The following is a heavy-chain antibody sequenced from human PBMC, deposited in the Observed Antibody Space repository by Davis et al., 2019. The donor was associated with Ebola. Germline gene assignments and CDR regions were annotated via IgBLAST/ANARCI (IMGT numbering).Heavy chain of an antibody. V-gene: IGHV3-21*01. Sequence: GESLKISCAASGFTFSSYSMNWVRQAPGKGLEWVSSISSSSSYIYYADSVKGRFTISRDNAKNSLYLQMNSLRAEDTAVYYCAKHIVATITGFDYWGQGTLVTVSS. J-gene: IGHJ4*02. CDR1: GFTFSSYS. CDR3: AKHIVATITGFDY. D-gene: IGHD5-12*01. CDR2: ISSSSSYI.